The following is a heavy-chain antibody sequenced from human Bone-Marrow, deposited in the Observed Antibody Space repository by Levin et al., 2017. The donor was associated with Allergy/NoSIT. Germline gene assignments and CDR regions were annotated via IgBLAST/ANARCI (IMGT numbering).Heavy chain of an antibody. Sequence: PGGSLRLSCAASGFTFSNYPMTWVRQAPGKGLEWVSNIDNSGGSTHYADSVQGRFSVSRDNSKNTLYLQMNSLRVEDTAVYYCARNRGPSVWGQGTTVTVSS. V-gene: IGHV3-23*05. CDR1: GFTFSNYP. CDR2: IDNSGGST. D-gene: IGHD6-25*01. J-gene: IGHJ6*02. CDR3: ARNRGPSV.